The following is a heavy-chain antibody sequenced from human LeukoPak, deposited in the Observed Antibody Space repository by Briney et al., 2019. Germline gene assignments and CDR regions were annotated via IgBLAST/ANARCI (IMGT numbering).Heavy chain of an antibody. CDR2: IYTSGST. CDR3: ARARLVGSDNWFDP. CDR1: GGSISSGSYY. J-gene: IGHJ5*02. Sequence: PSETLSLTCTVSGGSISSGSYYWSWIRQPAGKGLEWIGRIYTSGSTNYNPSLKSRVTISVDTSKNQFSLKLSSVTAADTAVCYCARARLVGSDNWFDPWGQGTLVTVSS. D-gene: IGHD1-26*01. V-gene: IGHV4-61*02.